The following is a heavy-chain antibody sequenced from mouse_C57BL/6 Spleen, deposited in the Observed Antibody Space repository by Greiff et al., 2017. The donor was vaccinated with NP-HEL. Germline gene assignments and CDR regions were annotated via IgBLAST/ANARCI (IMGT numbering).Heavy chain of an antibody. V-gene: IGHV1-69*01. D-gene: IGHD2-4*01. CDR2: IDPSDSYT. Sequence: VQLQQPGAELVMPGASVKLSCKASGYTFTSYWMHWVQQRPGQGLEWLGEIDPSDSYTNYTQKFKGKSTLTVDKSSSPAYMQLSSLTSEDSAVYYCARRYYDYDYWYFDVWGTGTTVTVSS. CDR1: GYTFTSYW. CDR3: ARRYYDYDYWYFDV. J-gene: IGHJ1*03.